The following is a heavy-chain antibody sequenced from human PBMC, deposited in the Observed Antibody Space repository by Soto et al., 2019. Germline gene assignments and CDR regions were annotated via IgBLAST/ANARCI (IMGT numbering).Heavy chain of an antibody. D-gene: IGHD6-6*01. CDR2: TYYRSKWYN. CDR3: AGGGYSSSSAIDY. CDR1: GDSVSSNSAT. V-gene: IGHV6-1*01. Sequence: HSQTLSLTCAISGDSVSSNSATWNWIRQSPSRGLEWLGRTYYRSKWYNEYAASVKSRITINPDTSKNQFSLQLISVTPEDTALYYCAGGGYSSSSAIDYWGQGTLVTVSS. J-gene: IGHJ4*02.